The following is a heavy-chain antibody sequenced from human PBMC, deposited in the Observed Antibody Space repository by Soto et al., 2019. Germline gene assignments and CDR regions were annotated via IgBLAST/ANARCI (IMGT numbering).Heavy chain of an antibody. CDR1: GVSISSTPYY. Sequence: SETLSLTCTVSGVSISSTPYYWAWIRQPPGMGLEWIGSIDYRRSTDYNPSLKGRVTISVDTSQNHFSLEVRSVTAADTAVYYCATRHLDDPYGGPGGYWGQGTLVTVSS. J-gene: IGHJ4*02. CDR3: ATRHLDDPYGGPGGY. V-gene: IGHV4-39*01. D-gene: IGHD3-10*01. CDR2: IDYRRST.